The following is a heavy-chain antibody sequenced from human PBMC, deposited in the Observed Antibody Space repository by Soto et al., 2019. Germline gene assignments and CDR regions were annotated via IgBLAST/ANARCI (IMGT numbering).Heavy chain of an antibody. CDR1: GYTFTAYY. CDR2: VNPGNGTT. D-gene: IGHD2-8*01. CDR3: ARDTYANFDY. V-gene: IGHV1-2*02. J-gene: IGHJ4*02. Sequence: ASVKVSCKASGYTFTAYYMHWVRQAPGQGLEWMGWVNPGNGTTSFAQKFQGRVTMTRDTSISTAYMELSGLRSDDTAMYYCARDTYANFDYWGQGTMVTVSS.